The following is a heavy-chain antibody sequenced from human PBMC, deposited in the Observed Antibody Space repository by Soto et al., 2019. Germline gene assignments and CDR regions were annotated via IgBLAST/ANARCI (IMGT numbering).Heavy chain of an antibody. V-gene: IGHV1-18*01. Sequence: QVHLVQSGAEVKKPGASVKVSCKGSGYAFTTYGITWVRQAPGKGLEWMGWISDHNGNTNYEQKPQGRVTVTRDTSTSTAYMELRCLRSADTAVYYCARGRYGDYWGQGALVTVSS. J-gene: IGHJ4*02. CDR3: ARGRYGDY. D-gene: IGHD1-1*01. CDR1: GYAFTTYG. CDR2: ISDHNGNT.